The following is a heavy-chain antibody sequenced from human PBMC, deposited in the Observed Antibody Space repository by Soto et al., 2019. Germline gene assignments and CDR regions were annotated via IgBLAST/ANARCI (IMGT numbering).Heavy chain of an antibody. Sequence: EVQLLESGGGLVQPGGSLRLSCAASGFTFSSYVMSWVRQAPGKGLEWVSAISGSGSGTYYADSVKGRFTISRDNSKNTLYVQMNSLRAEDTAVYYCVNGRSGYDFDHWGQGTLVTVSS. D-gene: IGHD5-12*01. CDR1: GFTFSSYV. V-gene: IGHV3-23*01. J-gene: IGHJ4*02. CDR2: ISGSGSGT. CDR3: VNGRSGYDFDH.